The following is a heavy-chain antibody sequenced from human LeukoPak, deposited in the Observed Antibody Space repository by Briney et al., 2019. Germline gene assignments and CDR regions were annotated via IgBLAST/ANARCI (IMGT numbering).Heavy chain of an antibody. CDR1: GFTFSSQW. J-gene: IGHJ6*03. CDR3: ARVESVVVTAIRTYYYYSYMDV. D-gene: IGHD2-21*02. V-gene: IGHV3-7*01. Sequence: GGPLRLSCGACGFTFSSQWLGWVRQAPGKGLDWVANVNQGRTEKYYVDSVKGRFTISRDNAENSLYLQMNSLRAEDTAVYYCARVESVVVTAIRTYYYYSYMDVWGKGITVTVSS. CDR2: VNQGRTEK.